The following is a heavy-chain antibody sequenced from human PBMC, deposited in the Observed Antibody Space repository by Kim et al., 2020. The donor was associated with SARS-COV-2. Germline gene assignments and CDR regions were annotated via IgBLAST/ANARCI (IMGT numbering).Heavy chain of an antibody. CDR2: IYYSGST. Sequence: SETLSLTCTVSGGSISSYYWSWIRQPPGKGLEWIGYIYYSGSTKYNPSLKSRVTISADTSKNQFSLKLSSVTAADTAVYYCARVGSSGYVDAFDMWGQGTKVTVSS. CDR1: GGSISSYY. CDR3: ARVGSSGYVDAFDM. D-gene: IGHD3-22*01. J-gene: IGHJ3*02. V-gene: IGHV4-59*01.